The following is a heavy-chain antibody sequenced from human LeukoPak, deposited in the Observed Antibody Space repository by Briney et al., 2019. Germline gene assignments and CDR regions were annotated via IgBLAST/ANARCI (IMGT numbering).Heavy chain of an antibody. Sequence: GRSLRLSCAASGFTFDDYAMHWVRQAPGKGLEWVSGISWNSGSIGYADSVKGRFTISRDNAKNSLYLQMNSLRAEDTALYYCAKGLVDSGWYSSSFDYWGQGTLVTVSS. V-gene: IGHV3-9*01. J-gene: IGHJ4*02. CDR1: GFTFDDYA. D-gene: IGHD6-19*01. CDR2: ISWNSGSI. CDR3: AKGLVDSGWYSSSFDY.